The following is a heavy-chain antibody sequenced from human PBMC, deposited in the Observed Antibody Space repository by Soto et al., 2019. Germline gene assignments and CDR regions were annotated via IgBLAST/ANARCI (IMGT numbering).Heavy chain of an antibody. CDR3: ARDFPKAIDGYNYGTDY. J-gene: IGHJ4*02. CDR2: IYYSGST. CDR1: GGSISSGDYY. Sequence: SETLDLTCTVSGGSISSGDYYWSWIRQPPGKGLEWIGYIYYSGSTYYNPSLKSRVTISVDTSKNQFSLKLSSVTAADTAVYYCARDFPKAIDGYNYGTDYWGQGTLVTVSS. V-gene: IGHV4-30-4*01. D-gene: IGHD5-12*01.